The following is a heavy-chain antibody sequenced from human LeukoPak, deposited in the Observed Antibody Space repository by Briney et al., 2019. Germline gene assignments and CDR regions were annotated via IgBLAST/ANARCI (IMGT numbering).Heavy chain of an antibody. D-gene: IGHD6-6*01. CDR3: ARGTENNSSSPFDY. J-gene: IGHJ4*02. CDR1: RFTFSSYA. Sequence: GGSLRLSCAASRFTFSSYAMSWVRQAPGKGLEWVSTIRASGGSTYYADSVKGRFTISRDKSKNTLYLQMNSLRAEDTAVYYCARGTENNSSSPFDYWGQGTLVTVSS. CDR2: IRASGGST. V-gene: IGHV3-23*01.